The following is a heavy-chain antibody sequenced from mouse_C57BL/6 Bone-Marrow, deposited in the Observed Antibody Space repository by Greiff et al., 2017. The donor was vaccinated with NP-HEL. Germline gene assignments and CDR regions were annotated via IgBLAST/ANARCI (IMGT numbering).Heavy chain of an antibody. J-gene: IGHJ2*01. V-gene: IGHV14-2*01. CDR2: IDPEDGET. CDR1: GFNIKDYY. Sequence: VHVKQSGAELVKPGASVKLSCTASGFNIKDYYMHWVKQRTEQGLEWIGRIDPEDGETKYAPKFQGKATITADTSSNTAYLQLSSLTSEDTAVYYCARSWGYGSSWRDYWGQGTTLTVSS. D-gene: IGHD1-1*01. CDR3: ARSWGYGSSWRDY.